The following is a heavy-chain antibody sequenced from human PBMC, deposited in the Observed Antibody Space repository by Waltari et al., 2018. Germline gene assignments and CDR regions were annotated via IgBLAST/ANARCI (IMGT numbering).Heavy chain of an antibody. V-gene: IGHV4-39*01. CDR1: GGSIISNRPY. J-gene: IGHJ3*01. CDR2: MSYSGAT. CDR3: ATYLGASLGTAAFDV. D-gene: IGHD1-1*01. Sequence: QLQLQESGPGLVKPSETLSLTCSVSGGSIISNRPYWVWIRQPPGQGLEWIGTMSYSGATNSSPPLSSRVTIARDTSKDQLSLKLASVTAADTAVYFCATYLGASLGTAAFDVWGQGTMVTVSS.